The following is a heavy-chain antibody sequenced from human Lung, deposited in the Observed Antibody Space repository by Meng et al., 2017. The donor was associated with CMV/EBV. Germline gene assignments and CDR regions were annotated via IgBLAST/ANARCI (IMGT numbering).Heavy chain of an antibody. CDR1: GLTFSSHP. CDR2: ISGSGGST. CDR3: ARGGPVAGKNWFDR. D-gene: IGHD6-19*01. V-gene: IGHV3-23*01. Sequence: GESLKISCVASGLTFSSHPMTWVRQAPGKGLEWVSSISGSGGSTYSADSVQGRFTISRDNSKNTLYLQMSALRDEDTALYYCARGGPVAGKNWFDRWGQGTXV. J-gene: IGHJ5*02.